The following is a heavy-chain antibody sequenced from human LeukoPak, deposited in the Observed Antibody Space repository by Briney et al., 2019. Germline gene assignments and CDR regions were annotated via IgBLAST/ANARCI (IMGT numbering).Heavy chain of an antibody. CDR1: GDSIGSSNNY. J-gene: IGHJ4*02. CDR3: ARRGITYSSSFFAY. Sequence: PSETLSLTCTVSGDSIGSSNNYWAWVRQPPGKGLEWLGSIFYSGSTYYNPSLKSRVTISVDTSRNQFSLNLYSVTAADTATYCCARRGITYSSSFFAYWGQGTLVTVSS. CDR2: IFYSGST. D-gene: IGHD6-13*01. V-gene: IGHV4-39*01.